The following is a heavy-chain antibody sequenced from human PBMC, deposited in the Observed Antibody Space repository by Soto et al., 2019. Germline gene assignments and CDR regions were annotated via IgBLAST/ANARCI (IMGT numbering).Heavy chain of an antibody. J-gene: IGHJ4*02. CDR2: SNPVGST. CDR3: ARVLIAGVTTD. Sequence: QVQLQQWGAGLLKPSETLSLTCAVYGGSCSGYYWSWIRQPPGKGLEWIGESNPVGSTNYNPSLKSRVTMSVDPSKNQFSLRLTSVTAADTAVYYCARVLIAGVTTDWGQGTLVIVSS. D-gene: IGHD5-18*01. CDR1: GGSCSGYY. V-gene: IGHV4-34*01.